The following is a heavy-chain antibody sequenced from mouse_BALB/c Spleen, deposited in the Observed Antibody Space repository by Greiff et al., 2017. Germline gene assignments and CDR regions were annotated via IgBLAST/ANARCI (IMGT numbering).Heavy chain of an antibody. J-gene: IGHJ4*01. CDR3: ARDGDYDYDGYAMDY. CDR1: GFSLTGYG. CDR2: IWGDGST. V-gene: IGHV2-6-7*01. D-gene: IGHD2-4*01. Sequence: VKLQESGPGLVAPSQSLSITCTVSGFSLTGYGVNWVRQPPGKGLEWLGMIWGDGSTDYNSALKSRLSISKDNSKSQVFLKMNSLQTDDTARYYCARDGDYDYDGYAMDYWGQGTSVTVSS.